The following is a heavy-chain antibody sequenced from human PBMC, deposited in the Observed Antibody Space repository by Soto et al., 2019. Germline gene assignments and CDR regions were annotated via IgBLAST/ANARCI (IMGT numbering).Heavy chain of an antibody. D-gene: IGHD3-10*01. CDR2: IYYSGST. CDR1: GGSISSYD. J-gene: IGHJ4*02. V-gene: IGHV4-59*01. CDR3: ARVGGGVLKKGPPLDY. Sequence: SETLSLTCTVSGGSISSYDWSWIRQPPGKGLEWIGYIYYSGSTNYNPSLKSRVTISVDTSKNQFSLKLSSVTAADTAVYYCARVGGGVLKKGPPLDYWGQGTLVTVSS.